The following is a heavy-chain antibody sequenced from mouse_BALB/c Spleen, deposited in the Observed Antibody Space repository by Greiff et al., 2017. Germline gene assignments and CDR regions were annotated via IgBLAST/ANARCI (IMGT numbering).Heavy chain of an antibody. J-gene: IGHJ1*01. CDR2: ISSGGSYT. CDR1: GFTFSSYT. V-gene: IGHV5-6-4*01. CDR3: TREGLYYGSSYWYFDV. D-gene: IGHD1-1*01. Sequence: EVQLVESGGGLVKPGGSLKLSCAASGFTFSSYTMSWVRQTPEKRLEWVATISSGGSYTYYPDSVKGRFTISRDNAKNTLYLQMSSLKSEDTAMYYCTREGLYYGSSYWYFDVWGAGTTVTVSS.